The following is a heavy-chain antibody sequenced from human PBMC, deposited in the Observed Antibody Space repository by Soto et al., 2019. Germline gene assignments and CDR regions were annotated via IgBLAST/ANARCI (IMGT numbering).Heavy chain of an antibody. Sequence: QLQLQESGPGLVKPSETLSLTCTVSGGSISSSSYYWGWIRQPPGKGLEWIGSIYYSGSTYYNPSPKSRVTLSVDTSKNQFSLSRSSGTAADPAGYYCATTPPGAVTTGLGPPRHWFDPWGQGTLVTVSS. CDR1: GGSISSSSYY. J-gene: IGHJ5*02. CDR2: IYYSGST. CDR3: ATTPPGAVTTGLGPPRHWFDP. V-gene: IGHV4-39*01. D-gene: IGHD4-17*01.